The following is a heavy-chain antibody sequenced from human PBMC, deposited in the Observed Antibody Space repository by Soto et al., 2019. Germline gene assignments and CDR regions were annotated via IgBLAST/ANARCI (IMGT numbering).Heavy chain of an antibody. D-gene: IGHD3-10*01. J-gene: IGHJ4*02. V-gene: IGHV3-30*18. CDR3: AKDSGADY. CDR1: GFTFSSHG. CDR2: ISYNGRDQ. Sequence: QVQLVESGGGVVQPGRSLRLSCAASGFTFSSHGMYWVRQAPGKGLEWVARISYNGRDQFYGDSVKGRFTISRDNSKNTLYLQMNSLRSEDTAVYYCAKDSGADYWGRGTVVTVSA.